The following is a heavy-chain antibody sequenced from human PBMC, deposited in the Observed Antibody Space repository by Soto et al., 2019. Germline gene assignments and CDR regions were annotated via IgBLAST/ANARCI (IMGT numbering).Heavy chain of an antibody. CDR3: ARFIRYCSSTSCYELDP. D-gene: IGHD2-2*01. CDR2: IIPIFGTA. J-gene: IGHJ5*02. V-gene: IGHV1-69*01. Sequence: VQLVQSGAEVKKPGSSVKVSCKASGGTFSSYAISWVRQAPGQGLEWMGGIIPIFGTANYAQKFQGRVTITADESTSTAYMELSSLRSEDTAVYYCARFIRYCSSTSCYELDPWGQGTLVTVSS. CDR1: GGTFSSYA.